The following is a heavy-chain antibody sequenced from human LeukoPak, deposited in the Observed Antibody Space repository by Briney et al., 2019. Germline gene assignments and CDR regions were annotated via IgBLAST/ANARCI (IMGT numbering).Heavy chain of an antibody. CDR1: GFTFSSYG. Sequence: GGSLRLSCAASGFTFSSYGMHWVRQAPGKGLEWVAFIRYDGSNKYYADSVKGRFTISRDNSKNTLYLQMNSLRAEDTAVYYCARPYDSSGYSAFDIWGQGTMVTVSS. J-gene: IGHJ3*02. CDR2: IRYDGSNK. V-gene: IGHV3-30*02. D-gene: IGHD3-22*01. CDR3: ARPYDSSGYSAFDI.